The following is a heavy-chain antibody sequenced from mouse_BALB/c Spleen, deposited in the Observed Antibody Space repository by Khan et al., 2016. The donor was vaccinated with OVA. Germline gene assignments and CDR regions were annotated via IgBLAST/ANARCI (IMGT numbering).Heavy chain of an antibody. D-gene: IGHD4-1*02. Sequence: QIQLVQSGPELKKPGETVKISCKASGYTFTNYGMNWVKQAPGKGLKWMGWINTYTGEPTYDNDFKGRFAFSLETSASTAYLQINNLKNEDTATYFCARSNSYWYFDVWGAGTTVTVSS. CDR1: GYTFTNYG. CDR3: ARSNSYWYFDV. CDR2: INTYTGEP. V-gene: IGHV9-3-1*01. J-gene: IGHJ1*01.